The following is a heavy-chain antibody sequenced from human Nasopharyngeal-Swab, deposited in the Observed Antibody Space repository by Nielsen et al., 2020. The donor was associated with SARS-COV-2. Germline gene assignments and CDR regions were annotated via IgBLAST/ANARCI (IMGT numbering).Heavy chain of an antibody. CDR2: PHYRSPWYN. J-gene: IGHJ6*03. D-gene: IGHD4-17*01. CDR3: ARARGAYGDYYYYYYTDV. V-gene: IGHV6-1*01. Sequence: WIRQSPSRGLEWLGRPHYRSPWYNDYAVSVKSRITINPDTSKNQFSLHLNSVTPEDTAVYYCARARGAYGDYYYYYYTDVWGKGTTVTVSS.